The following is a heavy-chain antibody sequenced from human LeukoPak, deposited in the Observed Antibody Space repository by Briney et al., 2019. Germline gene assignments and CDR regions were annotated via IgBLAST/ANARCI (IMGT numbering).Heavy chain of an antibody. Sequence: GGSLRLSCAASGFTFSSYSMNWVRQAPGKGLEWVSYISSSSSTIYYADSVKGRFTISRDNAKNSLYLQMNSLRDEDTAVYYCARERITGTTSYCYGMDVWGQGTTVTVSS. CDR1: GFTFSSYS. CDR3: ARERITGTTSYCYGMDV. D-gene: IGHD1-20*01. J-gene: IGHJ6*02. V-gene: IGHV3-48*02. CDR2: ISSSSSTI.